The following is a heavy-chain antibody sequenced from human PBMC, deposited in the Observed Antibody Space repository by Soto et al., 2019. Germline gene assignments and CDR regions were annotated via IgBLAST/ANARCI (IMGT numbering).Heavy chain of an antibody. Sequence: GSVRLSCAASGFTFSSYAMSWVRQAPGKGLEWVSAISGSGGSTYYADSVKGRFTISRDNSKNTLYLQMNSLRAEDTAVYYCARDSSGWYFDYWGQGTLVTVSS. CDR1: GFTFSSYA. V-gene: IGHV3-23*01. CDR2: ISGSGGST. J-gene: IGHJ4*02. CDR3: ARDSSGWYFDY. D-gene: IGHD6-19*01.